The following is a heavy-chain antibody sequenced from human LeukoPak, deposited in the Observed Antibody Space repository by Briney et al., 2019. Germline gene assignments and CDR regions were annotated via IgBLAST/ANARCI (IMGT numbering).Heavy chain of an antibody. CDR3: ARDFYYDPGDQPYYFDY. J-gene: IGHJ4*02. CDR1: GFTFSSCA. CDR2: ISYDGSNK. D-gene: IGHD3-10*02. Sequence: RTGGSLRLSCAASGFTFSSCAMHWVRQAPGKGLEWVAVISYDGSNKYYADSVKGRFTISRDNSKNTLYLQMNSLRAEDTAVYYCARDFYYDPGDQPYYFDYWGQGTLVTVSS. V-gene: IGHV3-30-3*01.